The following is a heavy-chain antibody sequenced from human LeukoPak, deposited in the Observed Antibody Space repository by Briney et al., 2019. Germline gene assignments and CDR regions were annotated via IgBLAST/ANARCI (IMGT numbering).Heavy chain of an antibody. D-gene: IGHD3-16*01. V-gene: IGHV3-21*01. CDR1: GFTFSSYN. CDR2: ISSRRSYM. Sequence: GGSLTLSCAASGFTFSSYNMKWVRQAPGKGLEWVSSISSRRSYMFYADSVKGRFTISRDNAKKSLYLQVNRLRAEDTAVYYLASGVMYFVLWGQGRQVTVSS. J-gene: IGHJ4*02. CDR3: ASGVMYFVL.